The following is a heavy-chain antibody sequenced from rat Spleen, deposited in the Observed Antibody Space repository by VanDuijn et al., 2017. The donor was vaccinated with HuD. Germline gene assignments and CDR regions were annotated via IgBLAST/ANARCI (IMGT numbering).Heavy chain of an antibody. CDR1: GFTFSSYG. Sequence: AVQLVESGGGLVQPGKSLKLSCSASGFTFSSYGMHWIRQAPGKGLDWVAYISSSSGTVYADAVKERFTISRDNAKNTLYLQLNSLRSEDTATYYCVRHGYTRYYFDYWGQGVMVTVSS. CDR3: VRHGYTRYYFDY. V-gene: IGHV5-62*01. J-gene: IGHJ2*01. CDR2: ISSSSGT. D-gene: IGHD1-9*01.